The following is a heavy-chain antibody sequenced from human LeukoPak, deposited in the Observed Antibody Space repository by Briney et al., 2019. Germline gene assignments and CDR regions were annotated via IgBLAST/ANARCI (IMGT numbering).Heavy chain of an antibody. CDR1: GYTFTSYD. V-gene: IGHV1-3*01. J-gene: IGHJ4*02. Sequence: ASVKVSCKASGYTFTSYDMHWVRQAPGQRLEWMGWTNAGNGNTKYSQKFQGRVTITRDTSASTAYMELSSLRSEDTAVYYCARDGYYGDSLDYWGQGTLVTVSS. CDR2: TNAGNGNT. D-gene: IGHD4-17*01. CDR3: ARDGYYGDSLDY.